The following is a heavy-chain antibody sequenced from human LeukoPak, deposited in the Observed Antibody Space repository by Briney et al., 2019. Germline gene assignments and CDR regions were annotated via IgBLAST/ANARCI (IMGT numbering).Heavy chain of an antibody. D-gene: IGHD3-22*01. J-gene: IGHJ3*02. CDR3: ATSSYYYDSSGYHDAFDI. V-gene: IGHV3-23*03. CDR1: GFTFGSYA. CDR2: IYSGGST. Sequence: PGGSLTLSCAASGFTFGSYAMSWVRQAPGKGLEWVSVIYSGGSTYYADSVKARFTISRENSKNTLYLQMNSLRAEDTAVYYCATSSYYYDSSGYHDAFDIWGQGTMVTVSS.